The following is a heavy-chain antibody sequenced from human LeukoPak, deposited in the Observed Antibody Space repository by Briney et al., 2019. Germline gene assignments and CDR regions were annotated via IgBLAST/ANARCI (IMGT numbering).Heavy chain of an antibody. D-gene: IGHD6-19*01. V-gene: IGHV4-34*01. Sequence: SETLSLTCAVYGGSFSGYYWSWIRQPPGKGLEWIGEINHSGSTNYNPSLKSRVTISVDTSKNQFSLKLSSVTAVDTAVYYCARGGSSGWYPIYYYYGMDVWGQGTTVTVSS. CDR1: GGSFSGYY. J-gene: IGHJ6*02. CDR2: INHSGST. CDR3: ARGGSSGWYPIYYYYGMDV.